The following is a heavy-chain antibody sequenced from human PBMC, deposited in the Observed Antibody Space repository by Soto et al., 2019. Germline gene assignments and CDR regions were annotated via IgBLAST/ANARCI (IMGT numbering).Heavy chain of an antibody. CDR2: INHSGST. J-gene: IGHJ4*02. Sequence: SETLSLTCAVYGGSFSVYYWTWIRQPPGTGLEWIGEINHSGSTDYNPSLKSRVTISVDTSKNQFSLKLTSVTAADTAVYYCARDKITGLFDYWGQGTLVTVSS. V-gene: IGHV4-34*01. D-gene: IGHD2-8*02. CDR1: GGSFSVYY. CDR3: ARDKITGLFDY.